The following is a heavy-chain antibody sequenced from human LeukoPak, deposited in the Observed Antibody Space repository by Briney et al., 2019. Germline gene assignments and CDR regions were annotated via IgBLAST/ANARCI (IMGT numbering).Heavy chain of an antibody. Sequence: SETLSLTCTVSGGSISSSSYYWGWIRQPPGKGLEWIGEINHSGSTNYNPSLKSRVTISVDTSKNQFSLKLSSVTAADTAVYYCARSLELVTANWFDPWGQGTLVTVSS. V-gene: IGHV4-39*07. D-gene: IGHD2-21*02. CDR3: ARSLELVTANWFDP. J-gene: IGHJ5*02. CDR1: GGSISSSSYY. CDR2: INHSGST.